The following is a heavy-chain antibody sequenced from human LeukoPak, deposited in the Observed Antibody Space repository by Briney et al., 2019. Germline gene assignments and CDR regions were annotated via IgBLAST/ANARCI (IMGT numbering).Heavy chain of an antibody. J-gene: IGHJ4*02. Sequence: ASVKVSCKASGYTFTSYYMHWVRQAPGQGLEWMGIINPSGGSTSYAQKFQGRVTMTRDTSISTAYMELSRLRSDDTAVYYCARVRGKQWLAFDYWGQGTLVTVSS. CDR1: GYTFTSYY. V-gene: IGHV1-46*01. CDR2: INPSGGST. D-gene: IGHD6-19*01. CDR3: ARVRGKQWLAFDY.